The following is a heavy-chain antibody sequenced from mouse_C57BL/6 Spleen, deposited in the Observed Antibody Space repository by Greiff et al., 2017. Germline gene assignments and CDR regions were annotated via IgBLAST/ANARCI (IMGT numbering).Heavy chain of an antibody. D-gene: IGHD1-1*01. CDR1: GFSLTSYG. CDR3: ARHGDYYGSSPDFDC. Sequence: QVHVKQSGPGLVAPSQSLSITCTVSGFSLTSYGVHWVRQPPGKGLEWLVVIWSDGSTTYTSALKSRLSISKDNSKSQVFLKMNSLQTDDTAMYYCARHGDYYGSSPDFDCWGQGTTLTVSS. J-gene: IGHJ2*01. V-gene: IGHV2-6-1*01. CDR2: IWSDGST.